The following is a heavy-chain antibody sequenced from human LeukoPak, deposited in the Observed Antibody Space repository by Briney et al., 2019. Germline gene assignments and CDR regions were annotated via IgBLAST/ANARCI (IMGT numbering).Heavy chain of an antibody. CDR1: GLTFSDYW. J-gene: IGHJ4*02. CDR3: ARGLHSGLGY. V-gene: IGHV3-7*02. Sequence: PGGSLRLSCAVSGLTFSDYWMSWVRQAPGKGLEWVAYINEDGSAKFYVDSVKGRFTISRDNAKNLVWLKMNSLRAEDTALYYCARGLHSGLGYWGQGTLVTVSS. CDR2: INEDGSAK. D-gene: IGHD6-25*01.